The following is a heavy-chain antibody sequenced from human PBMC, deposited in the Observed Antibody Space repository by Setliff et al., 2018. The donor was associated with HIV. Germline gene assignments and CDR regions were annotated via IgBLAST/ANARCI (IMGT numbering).Heavy chain of an antibody. V-gene: IGHV3-20*04. Sequence: SGGSLRLSCAASGFTFDDYGMSWVRQAPGKGLEWVSGINWNGGSTGYADSVKGRFAISRDNAKKSLYLQMYSLRAEDTALYYCARVGGYSGYDWPQPLYFDYWGQGALVTVSS. D-gene: IGHD5-12*01. CDR3: ARVGGYSGYDWPQPLYFDY. CDR1: GFTFDDYG. CDR2: INWNGGST. J-gene: IGHJ4*02.